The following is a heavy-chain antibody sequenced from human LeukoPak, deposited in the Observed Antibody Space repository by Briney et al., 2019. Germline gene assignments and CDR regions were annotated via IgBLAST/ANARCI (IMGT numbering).Heavy chain of an antibody. CDR3: AKEHDSYGPLDY. CDR1: GFTFTNHW. V-gene: IGHV3-7*03. Sequence: GGSLRLSCAASGFTFTNHWMSWVRQAPGKGLEWVANIKQDGSEKHYVESVKGRFTISRDNAKNSLYLQMNSLRAEDTAVYYCAKEHDSYGPLDYWGQGTLVTVSS. D-gene: IGHD5-18*01. CDR2: IKQDGSEK. J-gene: IGHJ4*02.